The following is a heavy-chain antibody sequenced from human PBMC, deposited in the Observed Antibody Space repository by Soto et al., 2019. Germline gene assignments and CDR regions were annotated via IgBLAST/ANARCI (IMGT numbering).Heavy chain of an antibody. CDR3: ARDRAGIGDAFDI. V-gene: IGHV4-31*03. CDR2: IYYSGST. Sequence: SETLSLTCTVSGGSISSGGYYFIWIRQHPGTGLELIGYIYYSGSTYYNPSLKSRVTISVDTSKNQFSLKLSSVTAADTAVYYCARDRAGIGDAFDIWGQGTMVTVSS. D-gene: IGHD3-10*01. CDR1: GGSISSGGYY. J-gene: IGHJ3*02.